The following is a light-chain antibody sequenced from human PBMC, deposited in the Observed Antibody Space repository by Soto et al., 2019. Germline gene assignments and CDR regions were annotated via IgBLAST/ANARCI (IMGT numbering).Light chain of an antibody. CDR3: NSYYGSNTYV. CDR1: NNDIGGYYF. J-gene: IGLJ1*01. V-gene: IGLV2-8*01. Sequence: QSALTQPPSASGSPGQSVTISCTGTNNDIGGYYFVSWYQHHPGKAPRLIIYEVVQRPSGVPDRFSGSKSGNTASLTVSGLHAADEADDFCNSYYGSNTYVFGSGTKLTVL. CDR2: EVV.